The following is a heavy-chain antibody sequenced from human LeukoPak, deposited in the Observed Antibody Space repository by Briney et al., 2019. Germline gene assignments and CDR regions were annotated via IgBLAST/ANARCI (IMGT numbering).Heavy chain of an antibody. D-gene: IGHD4-23*01. CDR1: GFTFSNYA. J-gene: IGHJ4*02. V-gene: IGHV3-23*01. CDR2: ISGSGGST. Sequence: GGSLRLSCAASGFTFSNYAVSWVRQAPGKGLEWVSGISGSGGSTYYADSVKGRFTISRDNSKNTLYLQMNSLRAEDTAVYYCARGTTVVTIDYWGQGTLVTVSS. CDR3: ARGTTVVTIDY.